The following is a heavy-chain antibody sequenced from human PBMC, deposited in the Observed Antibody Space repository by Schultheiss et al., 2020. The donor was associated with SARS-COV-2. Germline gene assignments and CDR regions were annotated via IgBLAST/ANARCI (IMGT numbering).Heavy chain of an antibody. D-gene: IGHD1-26*01. J-gene: IGHJ5*02. Sequence: SETLSLTCTVSGGSISSYYWSWIRQPPGKGLEWIGEINHSGSTKYNSSLKSRVTISVHTSKKQFSLKLSSVTAADTAVYYCARGGGSYLYWFDPWGQGTLVTVSS. CDR1: GGSISSYY. CDR2: INHSGST. V-gene: IGHV4-59*12. CDR3: ARGGGSYLYWFDP.